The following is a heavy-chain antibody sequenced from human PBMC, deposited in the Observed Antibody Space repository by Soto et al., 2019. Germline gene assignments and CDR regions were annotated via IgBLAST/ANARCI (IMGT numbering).Heavy chain of an antibody. Sequence: QVQLVESGGGVVQPGRSLRLSCAASGFTFSSYGMHWVRQAPGKGLEWVAGLSYDGSNKYYAGSVKGRFTISRDNSKNTLYLQMNSLRAADTAVYYCAKGKGGYYDYDVGYHFAYWCQGTLVSVSS. CDR2: LSYDGSNK. V-gene: IGHV3-30*18. CDR1: GFTFSSYG. CDR3: AKGKGGYYDYDVGYHFAY. D-gene: IGHD5-12*01. J-gene: IGHJ4*02.